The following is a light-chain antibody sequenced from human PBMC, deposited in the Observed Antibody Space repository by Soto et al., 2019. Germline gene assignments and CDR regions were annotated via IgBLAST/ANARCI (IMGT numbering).Light chain of an antibody. CDR2: EDN. Sequence: NFMLTQPHSVSESPGKTVTISCTRSSGSIANNYVQWYQQRPGSSPTTVIYEDNQRPSGVPDRFSGSIDTSPNSASLTISGLRTEDEAVYYCQSYDGSNRVFGGGTKLTVL. CDR1: SGSIANNY. V-gene: IGLV6-57*01. CDR3: QSYDGSNRV. J-gene: IGLJ3*02.